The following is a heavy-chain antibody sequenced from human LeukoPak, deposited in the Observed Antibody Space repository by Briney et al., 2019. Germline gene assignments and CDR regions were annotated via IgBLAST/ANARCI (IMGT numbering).Heavy chain of an antibody. J-gene: IGHJ6*02. D-gene: IGHD3-10*01. V-gene: IGHV3-30*03. Sequence: GGSLRLSCAGSGFTFSSYSINWVRQAPGKGLEWVAVISYDGSNKYYADSVKGRFTISRDNSKNTLYLQMNSLRAEDTAVYYCARDLVRGVNYYYYGMDVWGQGTTVTVSS. CDR2: ISYDGSNK. CDR3: ARDLVRGVNYYYYGMDV. CDR1: GFTFSSYS.